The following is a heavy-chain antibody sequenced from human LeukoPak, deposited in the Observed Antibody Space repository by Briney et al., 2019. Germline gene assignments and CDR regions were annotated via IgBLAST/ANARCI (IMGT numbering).Heavy chain of an antibody. Sequence: SVKVSCKASGGTFSSYAISWVRQAPGQGLEWMGGIIPIFGTANYAQKFQGRVTITADESTSTAYMELSSLRSEDTAVYYCASTVVVPAATYYGMDVWGKGATVTVSS. CDR2: IIPIFGTA. V-gene: IGHV1-69*13. J-gene: IGHJ6*04. D-gene: IGHD2-2*01. CDR1: GGTFSSYA. CDR3: ASTVVVPAATYYGMDV.